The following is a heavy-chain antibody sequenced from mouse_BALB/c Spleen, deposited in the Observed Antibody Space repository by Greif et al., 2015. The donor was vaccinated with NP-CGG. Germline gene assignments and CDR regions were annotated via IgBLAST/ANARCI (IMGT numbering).Heavy chain of an antibody. CDR3: ARSHYYRYDGLNY. V-gene: IGHV14-3*02. CDR2: IDPANGNT. CDR1: GFNIKDTY. D-gene: IGHD2-14*01. Sequence: VQLQQSGAELVKPGASVKLSCTASGFNIKDTYMHWVKQRPEQGLEWIGRIDPANGNTKYDPKFQGKATITADTSSNTAYLQLSSLTSEDTAVYYCARSHYYRYDGLNYWGQGTTLTVSS. J-gene: IGHJ2*01.